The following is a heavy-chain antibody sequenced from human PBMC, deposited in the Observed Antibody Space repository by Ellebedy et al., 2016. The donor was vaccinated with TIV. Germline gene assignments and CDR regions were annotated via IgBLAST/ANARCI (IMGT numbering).Heavy chain of an antibody. CDR1: GFTFSPYA. Sequence: GESLKISCAASGFTFSPYAMAWVRQAPGKGLEWVSGIVGSGAEKYAASVKGRFTISRDNSKRTVDLQMRSVRAEDTAVYFCAKDRTPGDGYWVFDNWGQGTLVSVSS. J-gene: IGHJ4*02. V-gene: IGHV3-23*01. CDR2: IVGSGA. CDR3: AKDRTPGDGYWVFDN. D-gene: IGHD5-18*01.